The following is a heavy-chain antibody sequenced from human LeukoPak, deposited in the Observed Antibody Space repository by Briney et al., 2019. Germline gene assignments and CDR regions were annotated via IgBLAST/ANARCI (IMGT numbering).Heavy chain of an antibody. Sequence: SETLSLTCTVSGGSISSSSYYWGWICQPPGKGLEWIGSIYYSGSTYYNPSLKSRVTISVDTSKNQFSLKLSSVTAADTAVYYCARVREYSYGFLFDYWGQGTLVTVSS. J-gene: IGHJ4*02. D-gene: IGHD5-18*01. CDR1: GGSISSSSYY. V-gene: IGHV4-39*07. CDR3: ARVREYSYGFLFDY. CDR2: IYYSGST.